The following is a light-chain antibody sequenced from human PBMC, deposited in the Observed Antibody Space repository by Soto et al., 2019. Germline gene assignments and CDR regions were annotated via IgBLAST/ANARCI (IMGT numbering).Light chain of an antibody. CDR1: QSIDSD. J-gene: IGKJ1*01. CDR3: QQYKDYET. V-gene: IGKV1-5*03. Sequence: DIQMTQSPSSLSASVGDRVSITCRASQSIDSDLNWFQQKPGKAPKLLIYEASSLESGVPSRFSGSGSGTEFTLTISSLQPDDFATYYCQQYKDYETFGQGTKVDNK. CDR2: EAS.